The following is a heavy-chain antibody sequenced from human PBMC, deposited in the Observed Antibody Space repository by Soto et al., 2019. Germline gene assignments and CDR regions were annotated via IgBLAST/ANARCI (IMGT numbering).Heavy chain of an antibody. CDR3: ARTERYYYESSGYSHPDY. CDR2: IIPIFGTA. D-gene: IGHD3-22*01. V-gene: IGHV1-69*12. CDR1: GGTFSSYA. J-gene: IGHJ4*02. Sequence: QVQLVQSGAEVKKPGSSVKVSCKASGGTFSSYAISWVRQAPGQGLEWMGGIIPIFGTANSAQKFQGRVTITAEDSTSTAYMELISLRSEDTAVYYCARTERYYYESSGYSHPDYWGQGTLVTVSS.